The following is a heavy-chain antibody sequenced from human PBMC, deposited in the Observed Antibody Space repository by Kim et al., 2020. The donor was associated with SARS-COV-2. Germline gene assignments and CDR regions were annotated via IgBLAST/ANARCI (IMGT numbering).Heavy chain of an antibody. Sequence: GGSLRLSCAASGFTFSNAWMSWVRQAPGKGLEWVGRIKSKTDGGTTDYAAPVKGRFTISRDDSKNTLYLQMNSLKTEDTAVYYCTTVIRGEYYYDSSGYYSEPWIDYWGQGTLVTVSS. D-gene: IGHD3-22*01. V-gene: IGHV3-15*01. CDR1: GFTFSNAW. CDR3: TTVIRGEYYYDSSGYYSEPWIDY. J-gene: IGHJ4*02. CDR2: IKSKTDGGTT.